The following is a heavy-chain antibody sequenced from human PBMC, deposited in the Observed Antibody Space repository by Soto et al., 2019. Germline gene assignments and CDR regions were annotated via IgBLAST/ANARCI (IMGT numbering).Heavy chain of an antibody. CDR1: GFIFSTYV. J-gene: IGHJ4*02. CDR2: IWYDGSKI. Sequence: QVQLVESGGGVVQPGRSLRLSCAASGFIFSTYVMHCVRQAPDKGREWVAVIWYDGSKIYYADSVKGRFTISRDNSKNTLNLQMNSLRAEDTAVHYCARNPSRNYVYYFDYWGQGTLVTVSS. V-gene: IGHV3-33*01. D-gene: IGHD1-7*01. CDR3: ARNPSRNYVYYFDY.